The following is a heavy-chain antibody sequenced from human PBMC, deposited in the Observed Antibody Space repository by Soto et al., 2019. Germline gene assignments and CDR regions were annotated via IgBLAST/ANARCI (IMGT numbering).Heavy chain of an antibody. V-gene: IGHV4-59*08. CDR1: GNSMATYS. J-gene: IGHJ4*02. CDR3: ARHRSGSSSLEF. Sequence: QVQLQESGPGLVQPSETLSLTCTVSGNSMATYSWSWIRQPPGKGLEWIGKISYSGNVNYNPSLSSRVXIXINXSKNQLSLKLSSVTAADTAVFYCARHRSGSSSLEFWGQGSLVTVSS. CDR2: ISYSGNV. D-gene: IGHD6-13*01.